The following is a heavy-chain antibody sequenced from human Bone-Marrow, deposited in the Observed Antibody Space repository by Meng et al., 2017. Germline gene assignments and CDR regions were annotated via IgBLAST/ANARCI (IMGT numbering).Heavy chain of an antibody. V-gene: IGHV3-15*02. J-gene: IGHJ4*02. CDR2: IKSNTDGGTA. D-gene: IGHD3-9*01. CDR3: TWDDKAVSDY. Sequence: GHLVESGGAVVKPGGSLRLYCAASGFDFSNAWMSWVRQAPGKGLEWVGRIKSNTDGGTAEYAAPVTGRFTISRDDSKSTLYLQLSGLTTDDTGVHYCTWDDKAVSDYWGQGTLVTVSS. CDR1: GFDFSNAW.